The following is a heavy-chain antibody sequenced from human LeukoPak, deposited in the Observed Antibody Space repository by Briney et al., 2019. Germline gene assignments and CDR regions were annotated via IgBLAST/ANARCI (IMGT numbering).Heavy chain of an antibody. J-gene: IGHJ6*02. CDR3: ARGPPGGYYYGMDV. V-gene: IGHV4-59*01. Sequence: SETLSLTCTVSGGSISSYYWSWIRQPPGKGLEWIGYIYYSGSTNYNPSLKSRVTISVDTSKNQFSLKLSSVTAADTAVYYYARGPPGGYYYGMDVWGQGTTVTVSS. CDR1: GGSISSYY. CDR2: IYYSGST. D-gene: IGHD2-15*01.